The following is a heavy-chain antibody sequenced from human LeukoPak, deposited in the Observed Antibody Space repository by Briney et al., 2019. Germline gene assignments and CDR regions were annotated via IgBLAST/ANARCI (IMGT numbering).Heavy chain of an antibody. V-gene: IGHV4-38-2*01. CDR3: ARPSYDSSGYEDAFDI. D-gene: IGHD3-22*01. CDR2: INHSGST. Sequence: SSETLSLTCAVSGYSISSGYYWGWIRQPPGKGLEWIGSINHSGSTYYNPSLKSRVTISVDTSKNQFSLKLSSVTAADTAVYYCARPSYDSSGYEDAFDIWGQGTMVTVSS. CDR1: GYSISSGYY. J-gene: IGHJ3*02.